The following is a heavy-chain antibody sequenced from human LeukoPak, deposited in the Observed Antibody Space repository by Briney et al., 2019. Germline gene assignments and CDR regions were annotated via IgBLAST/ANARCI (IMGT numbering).Heavy chain of an antibody. CDR3: AKDPWFGEPQFYYYYYYGMDV. CDR2: ISYDGSNK. D-gene: IGHD3-10*01. J-gene: IGHJ6*04. V-gene: IGHV3-30*18. Sequence: PGRSLRLSCAASGFTFSSYGMHWARQAPGKGLEWVAVISYDGSNKYYADSVKGRFTISRDNSKNTLYLQMNSLRAEDTAVYYCAKDPWFGEPQFYYYYYYGMDVWGKGTTVTVSS. CDR1: GFTFSSYG.